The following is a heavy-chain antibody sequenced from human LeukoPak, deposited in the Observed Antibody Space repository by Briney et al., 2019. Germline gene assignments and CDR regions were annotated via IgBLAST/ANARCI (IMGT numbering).Heavy chain of an antibody. CDR2: ISGDSATT. CDR3: AKDGYYDSSGYS. Sequence: GGSLRLSCAVSGFTFDDYSMHWVRQPPGKGLELVSLISGDSATTDYADSVKGRFTISRDNRRNSLYLQMSSLRIEDTALYYCAKDGYYDSSGYSWGQGTLVTVSS. J-gene: IGHJ4*02. CDR1: GFTFDDYS. D-gene: IGHD3-22*01. V-gene: IGHV3-43*02.